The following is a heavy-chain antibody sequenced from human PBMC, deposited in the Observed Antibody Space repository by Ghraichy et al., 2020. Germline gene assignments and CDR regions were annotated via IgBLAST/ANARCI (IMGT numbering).Heavy chain of an antibody. CDR2: ISSSSDYI. CDR1: GFTFRTYT. Sequence: GESLNISCAASGFTFRTYTMNWLRQAPGKGPEWVSSISSSSDYIYYADSVKGRFTISRDNAEDSLYLQMSSLRVEDTAVYYCARDATWNGYLDAFDVWGQGKMVTVSS. D-gene: IGHD3-3*01. CDR3: ARDATWNGYLDAFDV. V-gene: IGHV3-21*01. J-gene: IGHJ3*01.